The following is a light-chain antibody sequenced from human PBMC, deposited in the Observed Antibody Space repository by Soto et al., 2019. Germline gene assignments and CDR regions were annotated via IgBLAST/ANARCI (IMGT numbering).Light chain of an antibody. J-gene: IGLJ1*01. CDR1: SSDVGNYDL. V-gene: IGLV2-23*01. CDR3: CSYAGSSTYV. Sequence: QSALTQPGSGAGSPGQSITISCTGTSSDVGNYDLVSWYQQLPGKAPKFILYEGSKRPSGVSNRFSGSKSGNTASLTISGLQAEDEADYYCCSYAGSSTYVFGTGTKVTVL. CDR2: EGS.